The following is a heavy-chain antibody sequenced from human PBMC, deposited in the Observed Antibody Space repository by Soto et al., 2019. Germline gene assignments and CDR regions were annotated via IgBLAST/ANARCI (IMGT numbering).Heavy chain of an antibody. J-gene: IGHJ4*02. Sequence: QVQLVESGGGVVQPGRSLRLSCAASGFTFSSYGMHWVHQAPGKGLEWVAVIWYDGSNKYYADSVKGRFTISRDNSKNRLYLQMNSLRAEDTAIYYCARDAGDVYTLGYWGQGTLVTVSS. V-gene: IGHV3-33*01. D-gene: IGHD3-16*01. CDR3: ARDAGDVYTLGY. CDR1: GFTFSSYG. CDR2: IWYDGSNK.